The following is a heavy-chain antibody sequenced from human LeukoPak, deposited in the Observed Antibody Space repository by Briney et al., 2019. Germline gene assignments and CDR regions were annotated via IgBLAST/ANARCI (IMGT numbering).Heavy chain of an antibody. Sequence: PSETLSLTCTVSGYPIRSGFYWGWIRQPPGKGLEWVGSIYQSGSTFYNPSLKSRVTISVDTSKNQFSLSLRSVTAADTAVYYCARHEAEMATILGNYWGQGTLVIVS. CDR3: ARHEAEMATILGNY. V-gene: IGHV4-38-2*02. CDR2: IYQSGST. J-gene: IGHJ4*02. CDR1: GYPIRSGFY. D-gene: IGHD5-24*01.